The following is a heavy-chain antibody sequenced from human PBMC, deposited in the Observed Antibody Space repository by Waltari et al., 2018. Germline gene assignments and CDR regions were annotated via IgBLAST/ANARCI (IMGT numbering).Heavy chain of an antibody. Sequence: EVRLVGHGGGLVQPGGTMRLSCEASGLTFSSKGLSWRRQAPGKGLDWVSGISGSGGSTYYADSWKGRFTISRDNYKNTLYLQMNSLRAEDTAVYYCAKDHDFTIYYFDYWGQGTLVTVSS. V-gene: IGHV3-23*04. J-gene: IGHJ4*02. CDR3: AKDHDFTIYYFDY. CDR1: GLTFSSKG. D-gene: IGHD2-21*02. CDR2: ISGSGGST.